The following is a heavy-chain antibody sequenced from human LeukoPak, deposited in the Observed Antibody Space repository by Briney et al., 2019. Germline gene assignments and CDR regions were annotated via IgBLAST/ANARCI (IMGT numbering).Heavy chain of an antibody. D-gene: IGHD3-9*01. Sequence: PGGSLRLSCAASGFTFSSNYMSWVRQAPGKGLEWVSVIYSGGSTYYADSVEGRFTISRDNSKNTLYLQMNSLRAEDTAVYYCARVLMYYDILTGRDAFDIWGQGTMVTVSS. CDR3: ARVLMYYDILTGRDAFDI. J-gene: IGHJ3*02. V-gene: IGHV3-53*01. CDR2: IYSGGST. CDR1: GFTFSSNY.